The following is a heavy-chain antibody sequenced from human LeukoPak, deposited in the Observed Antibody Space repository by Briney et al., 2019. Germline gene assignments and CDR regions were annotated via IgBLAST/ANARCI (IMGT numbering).Heavy chain of an antibody. V-gene: IGHV4-39*01. Sequence: SETLSLTCTVSGGSISSSSYYWGWISQPPGKGLAWIGSIYYSGSTYYNPSLKSRVTISVDTSKNQFSLKLSSVTAADTAVYYCATARLDAFDIWGQGTMVTVSS. CDR1: GGSISSSSYY. J-gene: IGHJ3*02. CDR3: ATARLDAFDI. CDR2: IYYSGST.